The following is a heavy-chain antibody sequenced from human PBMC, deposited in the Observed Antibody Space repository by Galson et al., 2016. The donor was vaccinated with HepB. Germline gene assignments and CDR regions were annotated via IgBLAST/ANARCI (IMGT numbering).Heavy chain of an antibody. CDR1: GFSCNNSW. Sequence: SLRLSCAASGFSCNNSWMNWVRQAPGKGPEWVASMNPDGSADYYVGSVRGRYTISRDNAKNSLYLQMDSLRADDTAVYYCARDRAYSQFDFWGQGTPVTVSS. V-gene: IGHV3-7*03. CDR2: MNPDGSAD. D-gene: IGHD4-11*01. J-gene: IGHJ4*02. CDR3: ARDRAYSQFDF.